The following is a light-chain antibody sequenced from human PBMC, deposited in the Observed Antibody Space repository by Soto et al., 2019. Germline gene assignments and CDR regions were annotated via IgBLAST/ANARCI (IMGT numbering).Light chain of an antibody. CDR1: QSVSSN. CDR3: QQYGSPLT. CDR2: GAS. Sequence: EIVMTQSPATLSVSPGERATLSCRASQSVSSNLAWYQQKPGQAPRFVIYGASTRASGIPDRFSGSGSGTDFTLTISRLEPEDFAVYYCQQYGSPLTFGGGTKVDIK. J-gene: IGKJ4*01. V-gene: IGKV3-20*01.